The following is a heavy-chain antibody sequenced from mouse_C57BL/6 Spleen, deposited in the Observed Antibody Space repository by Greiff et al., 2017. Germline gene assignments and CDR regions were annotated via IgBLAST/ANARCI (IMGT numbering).Heavy chain of an antibody. V-gene: IGHV1-64*01. CDR3: ARKGQLRGGFDY. Sequence: QVQLQQPGAELVKPGASVKLSCKASGYTFTSYWMHWVKQRPGQGLEWIGMIHPNSGSTNYNEKFKSKATLTVDKSSSTAYMQLSSLTSEDSAVYYCARKGQLRGGFDYWGQGTTLTVSS. J-gene: IGHJ2*01. CDR2: IHPNSGST. D-gene: IGHD3-2*02. CDR1: GYTFTSYW.